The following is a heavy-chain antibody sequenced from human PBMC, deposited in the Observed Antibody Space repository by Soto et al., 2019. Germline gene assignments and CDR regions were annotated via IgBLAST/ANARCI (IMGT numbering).Heavy chain of an antibody. CDR3: ARMGRFWSGYYSPYNWFDP. J-gene: IGHJ5*02. V-gene: IGHV4-59*01. D-gene: IGHD3-3*01. Sequence: PSETLSLTCTVSGGSISSYYWSWIRQPPGKGLEWIGYIYYSGSTNYNPSLKSRVTISVDTSKNQFSLKLSSVTAADTAVYYCARMGRFWSGYYSPYNWFDPWGQGTLVTVSS. CDR2: IYYSGST. CDR1: GGSISSYY.